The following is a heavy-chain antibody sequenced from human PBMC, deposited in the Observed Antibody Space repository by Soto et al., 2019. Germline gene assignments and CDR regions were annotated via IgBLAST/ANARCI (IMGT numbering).Heavy chain of an antibody. V-gene: IGHV4-30-2*01. J-gene: IGHJ4*01. CDR3: AREMSYYFDS. CDR1: GDSISRDGSS. CDR2: IYHSGAT. Sequence: QVQLQESGSGLVKPSQTLVLTCTVSGDSISRDGSSWSWLRQPPGKGLEWIGYIYHSGATYYNPSLRSRVTTSVDKSKNKFSLSLASVTAADTAVYYCAREMSYYFDSWGHGTLVTVSS.